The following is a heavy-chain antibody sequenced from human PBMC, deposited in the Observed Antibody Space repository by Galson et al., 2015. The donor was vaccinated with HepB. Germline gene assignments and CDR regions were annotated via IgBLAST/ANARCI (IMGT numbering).Heavy chain of an antibody. J-gene: IGHJ6*02. V-gene: IGHV3-23*01. CDR3: AKDLGVRGEYYYYGMDV. Sequence: SLRLSCAASGFTFSSYAMSWVRQAPGKGLEWDSAIGSDGSSTFYADSVKGRSTISRDNSGNTLYLHMNSLRAEDTAIYYCAKDLGVRGEYYYYGMDVWGHGTTVTVSS. D-gene: IGHD3-10*01. CDR1: GFTFSSYA. CDR2: IGSDGSST.